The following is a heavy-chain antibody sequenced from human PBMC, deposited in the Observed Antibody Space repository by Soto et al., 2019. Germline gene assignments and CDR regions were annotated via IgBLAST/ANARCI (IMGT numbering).Heavy chain of an antibody. CDR1: GFTFSGSA. CDR3: SRQASNFWSFKPQYYMDV. D-gene: IGHD3-3*01. Sequence: DVQLVESGGGLVQPGGSLKLSCAASGFTFSGSAMHWVRQASGKGLGWVGRIRSKANNYATAYGASVKGRFTISRDDSTQTAYLQKNSLKTEDTAVYYCSRQASNFWSFKPQYYMDVWDKGTKVTVSS. J-gene: IGHJ6*03. CDR2: IRSKANNYAT. V-gene: IGHV3-73*01.